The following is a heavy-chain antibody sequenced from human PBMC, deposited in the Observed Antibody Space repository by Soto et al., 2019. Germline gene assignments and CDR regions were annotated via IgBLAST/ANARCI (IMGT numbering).Heavy chain of an antibody. J-gene: IGHJ5*02. V-gene: IGHV2-5*02. CDR3: ALKKLGYCSSTSCYTDWFDP. CDR2: IYWDDDK. CDR1: GFSLSTSGVG. Sequence: SGPTLVNPTQTLTLTCTFSGFSLSTSGVGVGWIRQPPGKALEWLALIYWDDDKRYSPSLKSRLTITKDTSKNQVVLTMTNMDPVDTATYYCALKKLGYCSSTSCYTDWFDPWGQGTLVTVSS. D-gene: IGHD2-2*02.